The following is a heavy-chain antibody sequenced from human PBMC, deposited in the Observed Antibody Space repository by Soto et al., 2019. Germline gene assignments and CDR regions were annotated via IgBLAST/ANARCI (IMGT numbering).Heavy chain of an antibody. J-gene: IGHJ5*02. V-gene: IGHV4-4*02. CDR3: ARVGVGATNWFDP. Sequence: PSETLSLTCAVSGGSISSSNWWSWVRQPPGKGLEWIGEIYHSGSTNYNPSLKSRVTISVDKSKNQFSLKLSSVTAADTAVYYCARVGVGATNWFDPWGQGTLVTVSS. CDR1: GGSISSSNW. CDR2: IYHSGST. D-gene: IGHD1-26*01.